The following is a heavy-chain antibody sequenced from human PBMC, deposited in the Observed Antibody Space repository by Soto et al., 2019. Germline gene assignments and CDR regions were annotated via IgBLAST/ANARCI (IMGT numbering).Heavy chain of an antibody. CDR2: INHSGGT. CDR1: GGSFSGYY. Sequence: SETLSLTCAVYGGSFSGYYWSWIRQPPGKGLEWIGEINHSGGTNYNPSLKSRVTISVDTSKTQFSLNLSSVTAADTAVYYCARDLQLTLDYWGQGNLVTVSS. CDR3: ARDLQLTLDY. J-gene: IGHJ4*02. D-gene: IGHD6-13*01. V-gene: IGHV4-34*01.